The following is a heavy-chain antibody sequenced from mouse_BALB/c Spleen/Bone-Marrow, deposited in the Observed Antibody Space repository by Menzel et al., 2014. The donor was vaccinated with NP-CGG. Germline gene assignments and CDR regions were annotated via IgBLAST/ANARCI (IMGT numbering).Heavy chain of an antibody. CDR2: IYPGSGST. V-gene: IGHV1S22*01. J-gene: IGHJ2*01. D-gene: IGHD1-2*01. Sequence: GSELVRPGASVKLSCKASGYTFTSYWMHWVKQRPGQGLEWIGNIYPGSGSTNYDEKFKSKATLTVDTSSSTAYMQLSSLTPEDSAVYYCTPRLRYWGQGTTLTVSS. CDR1: GYTFTSYW. CDR3: TPRLRY.